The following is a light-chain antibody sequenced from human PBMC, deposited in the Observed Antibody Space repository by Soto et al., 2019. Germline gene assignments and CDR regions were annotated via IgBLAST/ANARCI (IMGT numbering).Light chain of an antibody. CDR2: EVT. V-gene: IGLV2-14*01. CDR1: SSDVGDYKY. J-gene: IGLJ2*01. Sequence: QSALTQPASVSGSPGQSITISCTGTSSDVGDYKYVSWYQHHPGKAPKLMIYEVTNRPSGVSTRFSGSKSGYTASLTISGLQAEDEADYYCRSYISGTTLVFGGGTKLTVL. CDR3: RSYISGTTLV.